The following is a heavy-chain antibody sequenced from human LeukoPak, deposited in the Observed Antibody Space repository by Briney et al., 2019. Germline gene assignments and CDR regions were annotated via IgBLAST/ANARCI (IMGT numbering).Heavy chain of an antibody. V-gene: IGHV1-2*02. J-gene: IGHJ4*02. CDR3: ARVPPLIAAAGTGGLSEPVQYFDY. D-gene: IGHD6-13*01. CDR2: INPNSGGT. Sequence: ASVTVSFKASGYTFTGYYMHWVRQAPGQGLEWMGWINPNSGGTNYAQKFQGRVTMTRDTSISTAYMELSRLRSDDTAVYYCARVPPLIAAAGTGGLSEPVQYFDYWGQGTLVTVSS. CDR1: GYTFTGYY.